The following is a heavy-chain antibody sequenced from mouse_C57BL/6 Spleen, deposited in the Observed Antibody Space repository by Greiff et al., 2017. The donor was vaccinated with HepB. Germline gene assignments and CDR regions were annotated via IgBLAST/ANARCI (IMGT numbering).Heavy chain of an antibody. CDR2: IYPGSGST. CDR3: ARDGLYDYDAWFAY. Sequence: QVQLQQSGAELVKPGASVKMSCKASGYTFTSYWITWVKQRPGQGLEWIGDIYPGSGSTNYNEKFKSKATLTVDTSSSTAYMQLSSLTSEDSAVYDCARDGLYDYDAWFAYWGQGTLVTVSA. J-gene: IGHJ3*01. D-gene: IGHD2-4*01. V-gene: IGHV1-55*01. CDR1: GYTFTSYW.